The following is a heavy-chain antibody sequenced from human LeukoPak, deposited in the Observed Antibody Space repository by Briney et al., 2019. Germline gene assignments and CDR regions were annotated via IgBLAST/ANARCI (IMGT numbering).Heavy chain of an antibody. J-gene: IGHJ4*02. CDR3: ARDSASGCLRFDY. CDR2: ISGYNGNT. V-gene: IGHV1-18*01. CDR1: GYTFSTYG. Sequence: GASVKVSRKASGYTFSTYGITWVRQAPGQGLEWMGWISGYNGNTNYAQKIQGRVTMTTDTSTTTAYMELRSLRSDDTAVYYCARDSASGCLRFDYWGQGTTVTVSS. D-gene: IGHD6-19*01.